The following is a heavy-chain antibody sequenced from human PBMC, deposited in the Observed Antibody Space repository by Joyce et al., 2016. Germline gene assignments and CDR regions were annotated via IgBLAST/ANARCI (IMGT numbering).Heavy chain of an antibody. Sequence: QVQLQESGPGLVKPSETLSLTCAVSGDSVSSTNYYWTWIRQPPGKGLEWIGYIYNRGSVNYNPSLKSRVTISVDTSKNQFPLMLSSVTAADTAAYYCASAGGSTYGYMFGYWGQGALVTVSS. J-gene: IGHJ4*02. V-gene: IGHV4-61*01. CDR1: GDSVSSTNYY. CDR3: ASAGGSTYGYMFGY. CDR2: IYNRGSV. D-gene: IGHD5-12*01.